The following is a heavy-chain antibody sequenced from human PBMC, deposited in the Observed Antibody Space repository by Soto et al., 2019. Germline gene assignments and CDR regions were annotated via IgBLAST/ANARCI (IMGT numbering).Heavy chain of an antibody. CDR3: ARDGYSSSWLGRWFDP. J-gene: IGHJ5*02. CDR1: GFTFSSYW. CDR2: IKQDGSEK. V-gene: IGHV3-7*01. Sequence: EVQLVESGGGLVQPGGSLRLSCAASGFTFSSYWMSWVRQAPGKGLEWVANIKQDGSEKYYVDSVKGRFTISRDNAKNSLYLQMNSLRAEDTAVYYCARDGYSSSWLGRWFDPWGQGTLVTVSS. D-gene: IGHD6-13*01.